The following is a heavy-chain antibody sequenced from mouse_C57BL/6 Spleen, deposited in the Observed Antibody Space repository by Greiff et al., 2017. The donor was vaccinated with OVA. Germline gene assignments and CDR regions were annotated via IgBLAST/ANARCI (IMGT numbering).Heavy chain of an antibody. J-gene: IGHJ2*01. D-gene: IGHD1-1*01. CDR1: GYTFTSYW. Sequence: VQLQQPGAELVMPGASVQLSCKASGYTFTSYWMQWVKQRPGQGLEWIGEIDPSDSYTNYNQKFKGKATLTVDTSSSTAYMQLSSLTSEYSAVYYCARGLRYFDYWGQGTTLTVSS. V-gene: IGHV1-50*01. CDR2: IDPSDSYT. CDR3: ARGLRYFDY.